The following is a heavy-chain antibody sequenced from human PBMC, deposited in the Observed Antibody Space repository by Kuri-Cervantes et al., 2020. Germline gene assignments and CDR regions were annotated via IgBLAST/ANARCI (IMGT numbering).Heavy chain of an antibody. V-gene: IGHV3-48*02. CDR2: ISSRSSAI. CDR1: GFTFSSYD. Sequence: GESLKISCAASGFTFSSYDMNWVRQAPGKGLEWVSYISSRSSAIYYADSVKGRFTISRDDAKNSLFLQMNSLRDEDTAVYYCATCGVSATGRDWYFDLWGRGTLVTVSS. CDR3: ATCGVSATGRDWYFDL. J-gene: IGHJ2*01. D-gene: IGHD6-13*01.